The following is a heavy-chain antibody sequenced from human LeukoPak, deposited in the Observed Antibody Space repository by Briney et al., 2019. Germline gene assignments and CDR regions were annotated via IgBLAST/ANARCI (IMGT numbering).Heavy chain of an antibody. D-gene: IGHD3-22*01. CDR2: IYHSGIT. J-gene: IGHJ4*02. V-gene: IGHV4-38-2*02. CDR1: GYSIRSGFY. Sequence: SETLSLTCTVSGYSIRSGFYWGWIRQSPGKGLEWIGNIYHSGITYYTPSLKSRVTISVDTSKNQFYLKLSSVTAADTAVYYCARGGYYDSSGYYFWGQGTLVTVSS. CDR3: ARGGYYDSSGYYF.